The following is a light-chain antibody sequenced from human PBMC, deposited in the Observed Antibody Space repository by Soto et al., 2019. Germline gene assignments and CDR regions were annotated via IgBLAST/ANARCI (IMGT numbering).Light chain of an antibody. CDR2: AVS. V-gene: IGLV2-11*01. CDR3: CSYTATDAGV. J-gene: IGLJ3*02. Sequence: QSVLTQPRSVSGSPGQSVSISCTGTNSDVGGYNLVSWYQQLPGKAPKLIISAVSYRTSGVSDRFSGSKSGNTASLTISGLQAEDEADYYCCSYTATDAGVFGGGTKVTVL. CDR1: NSDVGGYNL.